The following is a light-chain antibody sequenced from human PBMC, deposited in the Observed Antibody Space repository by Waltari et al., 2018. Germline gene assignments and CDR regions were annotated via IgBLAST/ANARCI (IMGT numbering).Light chain of an antibody. CDR2: RNN. Sequence: QSVLTQPPSASGTPGQRVTISCSGSSSNIGSNYVYWYQQLPGTAPKLLIYRNNQRPSGVPDRFSGSKSGTSASLAMSGLRSEDEADYYCAAWDDSLGYVFGTGTKVTVL. CDR3: AAWDDSLGYV. V-gene: IGLV1-47*01. CDR1: SSNIGSNY. J-gene: IGLJ1*01.